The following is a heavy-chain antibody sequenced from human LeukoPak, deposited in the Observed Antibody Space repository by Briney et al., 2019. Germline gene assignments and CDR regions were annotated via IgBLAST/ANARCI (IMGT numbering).Heavy chain of an antibody. CDR2: INHSGST. V-gene: IGHV4-34*01. J-gene: IGHJ4*02. CDR3: ARILEGFFDY. Sequence: SETLSLTCAVYGGSFSGYYWCWIRQPPGKGLEWIGEINHSGSTNYNPSLKSRVTISVDTSKNQFSLKLSSVTAADTAVYYCARILEGFFDYWGQGTLVTVSS. CDR1: GGSFSGYY.